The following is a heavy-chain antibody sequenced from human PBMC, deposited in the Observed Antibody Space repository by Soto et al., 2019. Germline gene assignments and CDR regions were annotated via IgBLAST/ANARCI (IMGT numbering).Heavy chain of an antibody. CDR1: GFTFSSYA. CDR2: ISYDGSNK. CDR3: ARTRYIAAGGYYGMDV. J-gene: IGHJ6*02. V-gene: IGHV3-30-3*01. D-gene: IGHD6-6*01. Sequence: GGSLRLSCAASGFTFSSYAMHWVRQAPGKGLEWVAVISYDGSNKYYADSVKGRFTISRDNSKNTLYLQMNSLRAEDTAVYYCARTRYIAAGGYYGMDVWGQGTTVTVSS.